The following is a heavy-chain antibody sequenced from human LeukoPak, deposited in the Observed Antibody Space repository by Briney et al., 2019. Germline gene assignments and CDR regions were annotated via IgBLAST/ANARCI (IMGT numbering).Heavy chain of an antibody. CDR2: INSDGSST. CDR1: GFTFSSYW. CDR3: ARSGGRDIVVVPAAMSYYYGMDV. D-gene: IGHD2-2*01. V-gene: IGHV3-74*01. Sequence: GGSLRLSCAASGFTFSSYWMHWVRQAPGKGLVWVSRINSDGSSTSYADSVKGRFTISRDNAKNTPYLQMNSLRAEDTAVYYCARSGGRDIVVVPAAMSYYYGMDVWGQGTTVTVSS. J-gene: IGHJ6*02.